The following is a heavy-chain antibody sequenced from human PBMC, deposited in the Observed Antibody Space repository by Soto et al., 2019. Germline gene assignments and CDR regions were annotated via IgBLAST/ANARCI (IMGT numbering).Heavy chain of an antibody. V-gene: IGHV1-69*01. CDR1: GGTFRTYG. D-gene: IGHD3-9*01. CDR2: IIPIFGTA. J-gene: IGHJ6*02. Sequence: QVQLVQSGAEVKKPGSSVRVSCKASGGTFRTYGISWVRQAPGQVLEWMGVIIPIFGTANYAQKFQGRVTITVDESTSTVYMELSSLRSAETAVYYFAWGSVLQYFDRSGVSCYCGMDVWGQGTTVTVSS. CDR3: AWGSVLQYFDRSGVSCYCGMDV.